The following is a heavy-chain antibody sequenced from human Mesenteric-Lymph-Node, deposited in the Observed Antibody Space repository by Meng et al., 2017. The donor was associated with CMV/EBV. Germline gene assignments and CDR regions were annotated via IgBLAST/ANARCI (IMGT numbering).Heavy chain of an antibody. CDR1: GFTFGDYG. J-gene: IGHJ4*02. V-gene: IGHV3-49*04. D-gene: IGHD6-19*01. CDR3: TTVGGQWLVRPDY. CDR2: INTKVHYEAT. Sequence: GGSLRLSCTVSGFTFGDYGLHWVRQAPGKGLEWVGFINTKVHYEATKYAASVQDRFTISRDDSRSIAFLQMNSLKTEDTAVYYCTTVGGQWLVRPDYWGQGTLVTVSS.